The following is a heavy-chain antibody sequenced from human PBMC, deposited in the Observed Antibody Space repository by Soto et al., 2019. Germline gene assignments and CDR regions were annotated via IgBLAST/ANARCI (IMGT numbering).Heavy chain of an antibody. V-gene: IGHV3-30*14. D-gene: IGHD1-1*01. CDR3: ARANIAWNDVGGMDV. J-gene: IGHJ6*01. Sequence: QVQLVESGGGVVQPGTSLRLSCAASGFSFNTYAMHRVRQAPGKGLEWVAVILYDGSKKDYADSVKGRFTISRDNSKNTLYLQMNSLRSEDTAVYYCARANIAWNDVGGMDVWGQGTTVTVSS. CDR1: GFSFNTYA. CDR2: ILYDGSKK.